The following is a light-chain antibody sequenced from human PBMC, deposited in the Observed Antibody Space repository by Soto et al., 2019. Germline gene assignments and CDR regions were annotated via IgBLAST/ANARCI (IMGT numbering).Light chain of an antibody. V-gene: IGLV2-23*01. Sequence: QSALTQPASVSGSPGQSITISCTGTSSDVGSYNLVSWYQQHPGKAPKLMIYEGSKRPSGVSNRFSGSKSGKTASLTISGLQAEDEADYYCCSYAGSSKVFGGGTQLTVL. CDR1: SSDVGSYNL. CDR3: CSYAGSSKV. J-gene: IGLJ2*01. CDR2: EGS.